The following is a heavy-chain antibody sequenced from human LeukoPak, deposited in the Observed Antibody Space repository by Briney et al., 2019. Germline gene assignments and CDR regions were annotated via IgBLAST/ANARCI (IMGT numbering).Heavy chain of an antibody. CDR1: GFAFSSYW. V-gene: IGHV3-74*01. CDR3: TRDATVTIGSWFDP. J-gene: IGHJ5*02. CDR2: LNGDGSST. Sequence: PGGSLRLSCAASGFAFSSYWMHWVRQAPGKGLVWVSRLNGDGSSTNYADSVRGRFTISRDNAKNTLYLQMNSLRAEDTAVYYCTRDATVTIGSWFDPWGQGILVTVPS. D-gene: IGHD4-17*01.